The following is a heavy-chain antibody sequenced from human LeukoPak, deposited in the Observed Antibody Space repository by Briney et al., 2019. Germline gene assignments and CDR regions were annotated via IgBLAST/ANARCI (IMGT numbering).Heavy chain of an antibody. Sequence: MASETLSLTCAVYGGSFSGYYWSWIRQPPGKGLEWIGEINHSGSTNYNPSLKSRVTISVDTSKNQFSLKLSSVTAADTAVYYCARGLWFDPCGQGTLVTVSS. V-gene: IGHV4-34*01. CDR3: ARGLWFDP. CDR2: INHSGST. J-gene: IGHJ5*02. CDR1: GGSFSGYY.